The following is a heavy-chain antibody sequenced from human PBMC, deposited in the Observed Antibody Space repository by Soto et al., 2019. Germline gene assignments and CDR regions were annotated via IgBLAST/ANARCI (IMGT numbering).Heavy chain of an antibody. CDR2: IYASGST. Sequence: ETLSLTCTVSGGSISPYYWSWIRQPAGKGLEWIGRIYASGSTNYNPPLKGRVTMSVATSKNQFSLKLSSVTAADTAVYYCARGGMVIIPTATAFDYWGQGTLVTVSS. CDR1: GGSISPYY. CDR3: ARGGMVIIPTATAFDY. D-gene: IGHD2-2*01. J-gene: IGHJ4*02. V-gene: IGHV4-4*07.